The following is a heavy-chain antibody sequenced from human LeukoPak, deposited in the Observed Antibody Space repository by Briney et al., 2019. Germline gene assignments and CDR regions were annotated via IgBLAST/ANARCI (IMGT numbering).Heavy chain of an antibody. CDR3: ARDGDIVVVPAAIRYYYYGMDV. CDR1: GFTFGSYS. D-gene: IGHD2-2*02. J-gene: IGHJ6*02. CDR2: ISSSSSSI. Sequence: GGSLRLSCAASGFTFGSYSMNWVRQAPGKGLEWVSSISSSSSSIYYGDSVKGRFTISRDNAKNSLYLQMNSLRAEDTAVYYCARDGDIVVVPAAIRYYYYGMDVWGQGTTVTVSS. V-gene: IGHV3-21*01.